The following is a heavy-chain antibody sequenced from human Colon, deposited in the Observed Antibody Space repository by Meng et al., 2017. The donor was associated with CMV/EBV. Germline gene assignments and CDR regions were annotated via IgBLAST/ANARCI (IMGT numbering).Heavy chain of an antibody. D-gene: IGHD1-26*01. CDR2: IIPIFGTA. Sequence: SVKVSCKASGGTFSSYAISWVRQAPGQGLEWMGGIIPIFGTANYAQKFQGRVTITTDESTSTAYMELSSLRSEDTAVYYCARLNRQWVIQYALNIWGQGTEVTVS. J-gene: IGHJ3*02. CDR3: ARLNRQWVIQYALNI. CDR1: GGTFSSYA. V-gene: IGHV1-69*05.